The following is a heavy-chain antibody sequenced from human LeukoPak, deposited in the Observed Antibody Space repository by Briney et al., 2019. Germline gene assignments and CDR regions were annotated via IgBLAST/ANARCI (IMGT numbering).Heavy chain of an antibody. CDR1: GGFISNHY. J-gene: IGHJ4*02. V-gene: IGHV4-59*11. CDR3: ARSILHSGGSCCWYYFDY. D-gene: IGHD2-15*01. Sequence: SETPSLTCSVSGGFISNHYWSWIRQPPGKGPEWIGYIYYSGTTNYNPSLKSRVTISVDTSKNQFSLKLSSVTAADTAVYYCARSILHSGGSCCWYYFDYWGQGTLVTVSS. CDR2: IYYSGTT.